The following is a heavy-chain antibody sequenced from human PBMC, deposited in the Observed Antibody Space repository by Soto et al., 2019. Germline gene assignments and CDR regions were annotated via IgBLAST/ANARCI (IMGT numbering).Heavy chain of an antibody. V-gene: IGHV1-3*01. CDR2: VNAGNENT. CDR3: ATQSPDYANRDFDY. CDR1: GYRFTKYD. Sequence: VTLAQSGAEVKKPGASVKVSCQASGYRFTKYDIHWVRQAPGKRLEWMGWVNAGNENTKSSQKFQGRVSITWDTAASTVYMDLSSLRSEDTAVYFCATQSPDYANRDFDYWGQGTLVTVSS. J-gene: IGHJ4*02. D-gene: IGHD4-17*01.